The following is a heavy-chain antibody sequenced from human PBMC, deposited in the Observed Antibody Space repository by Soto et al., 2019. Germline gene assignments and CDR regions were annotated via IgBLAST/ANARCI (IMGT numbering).Heavy chain of an antibody. CDR3: ATGGYCGGDCYSLKTGAFDI. J-gene: IGHJ3*02. Sequence: QVQLVQSGAEVKKPGASVKVSCKVSGYTLTELSMHWVRQAPGKGLEWMGGFDPEDGETIYAQKFQGRVTMTEDTSTDTAYMELSSLRSEDTAVYYCATGGYCGGDCYSLKTGAFDIWGQGTMVTVSS. V-gene: IGHV1-24*01. CDR1: GYTLTELS. D-gene: IGHD2-21*01. CDR2: FDPEDGET.